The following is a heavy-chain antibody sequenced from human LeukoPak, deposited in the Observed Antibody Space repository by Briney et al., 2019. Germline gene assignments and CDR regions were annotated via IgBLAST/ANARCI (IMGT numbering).Heavy chain of an antibody. V-gene: IGHV3-7*01. Sequence: GGSLRLSCAASGFSFSNNWMTWVRQAPGKGLEWVATIKEDGSEKNYVDSVKGRFTISRNNTKNSLYLQMNSRRADATALYYCARDSGWYPVDYWAREPWSPSPQ. D-gene: IGHD6-19*01. CDR1: GFSFSNNW. CDR3: ARDSGWYPVDY. J-gene: IGHJ4*02. CDR2: IKEDGSEK.